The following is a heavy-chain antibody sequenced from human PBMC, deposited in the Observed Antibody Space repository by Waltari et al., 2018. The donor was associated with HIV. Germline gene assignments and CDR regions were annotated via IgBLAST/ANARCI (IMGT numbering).Heavy chain of an antibody. CDR1: SGSFNVYY. Sequence: QVQLHQWGTGLLKPSETLSLTCAVYSGSFNVYYWTWVRQRPGKGLEWIGEISHSGTTNYNPSLKSRVTISVDTSKNQFSLRLRSVTAKDSATYFCVRGNWNYGDYYYGMDGWGQGTTVTVSS. V-gene: IGHV4-34*01. CDR2: ISHSGTT. J-gene: IGHJ6*02. D-gene: IGHD1-7*01. CDR3: VRGNWNYGDYYYGMDG.